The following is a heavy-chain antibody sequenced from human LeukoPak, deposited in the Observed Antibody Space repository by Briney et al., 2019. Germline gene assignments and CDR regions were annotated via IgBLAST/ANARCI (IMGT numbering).Heavy chain of an antibody. CDR1: GFTFTSYW. J-gene: IGHJ4*02. Sequence: GGSLTLSCATSGFTFTSYWMHWVRQVAGKGLVWLARVDHGGSGTNYADSVKGRFTISRDNAKSTVYLQMNSLRVEDTAVYYCITDLGWGQGTLVTVSS. CDR3: ITDLG. D-gene: IGHD1-14*01. CDR2: VDHGGSGT. V-gene: IGHV3-74*01.